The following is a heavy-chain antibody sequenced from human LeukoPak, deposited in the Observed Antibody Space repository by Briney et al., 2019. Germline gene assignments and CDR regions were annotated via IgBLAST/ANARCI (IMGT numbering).Heavy chain of an antibody. D-gene: IGHD3-10*01. CDR3: ARVFRYYGSGIDY. V-gene: IGHV3-64*01. J-gene: IGHJ4*02. Sequence: PGGSLRLSCAASGFTFSEYSMHWVRQAPGKGLEYVSAISTNGGSTYYANSVKGRFTISRDDPKNTLDLQMGSLRPEDMAVYYCARVFRYYGSGIDYWGQGTLVTVSS. CDR1: GFTFSEYS. CDR2: ISTNGGST.